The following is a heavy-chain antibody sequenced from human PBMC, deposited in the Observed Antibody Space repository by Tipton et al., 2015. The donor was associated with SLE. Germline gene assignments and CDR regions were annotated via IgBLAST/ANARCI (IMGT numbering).Heavy chain of an antibody. CDR1: GYSISSGYH. Sequence: TLSLTCAVSGYSISSGYHWGWFRQPPGKGLEWIASMSHSGGASYHPSLKSRVTILRDMSKNQFSLELTSVTAADTAVYYCARDLGHGGDSDYWGQGTLVTVSS. D-gene: IGHD3-16*01. V-gene: IGHV4-38-2*02. J-gene: IGHJ4*02. CDR2: MSHSGGA. CDR3: ARDLGHGGDSDY.